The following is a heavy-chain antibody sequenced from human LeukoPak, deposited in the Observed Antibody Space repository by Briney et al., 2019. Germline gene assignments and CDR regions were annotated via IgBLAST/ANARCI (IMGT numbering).Heavy chain of an antibody. Sequence: SETLSLTCAVYGGSFSGYYWSWIRQPPGKGLEWIGEINHSGSTNYNSSLRSRVTISIDTSKNHFSLKLRSVTAADTAVYYCARHHYGDYYYYGMDVWGQGTTVTVSS. CDR3: ARHHYGDYYYYGMDV. J-gene: IGHJ6*02. CDR1: GGSFSGYY. D-gene: IGHD4-17*01. V-gene: IGHV4-34*01. CDR2: INHSGST.